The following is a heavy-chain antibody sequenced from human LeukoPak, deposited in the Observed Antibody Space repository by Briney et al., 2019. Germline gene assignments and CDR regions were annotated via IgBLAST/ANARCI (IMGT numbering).Heavy chain of an antibody. V-gene: IGHV4-59*12. CDR1: GGSISSYY. CDR3: ARSTGGYSYGQRDLPY. Sequence: SETLSLTCTVSGGSISSYYWSWIRQPPGKGLEWIGYIYYSGSTNYNPSLKSRVTISVDTSKNQFSLKLSSVTAADTAVYYCARSTGGYSYGQRDLPYWGQGTLVTVSS. D-gene: IGHD5-18*01. CDR2: IYYSGST. J-gene: IGHJ4*02.